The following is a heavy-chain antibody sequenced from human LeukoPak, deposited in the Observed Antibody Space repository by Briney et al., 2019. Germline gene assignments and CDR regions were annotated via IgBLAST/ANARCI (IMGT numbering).Heavy chain of an antibody. CDR1: GHTFTSYG. D-gene: IGHD2-15*01. J-gene: IGHJ4*02. CDR2: ISAYNGNT. CDR3: AGGQAATTRPNFDY. V-gene: IGHV1-18*01. Sequence: ASVKVSCKASGHTFTSYGISWVRQAPGQGLEWMGWISAYNGNTNYAQKLQGRVTMTTDTSTSTAYMELRSLRSDDTAVYYCAGGQAATTRPNFDYWGQGTLVTVSS.